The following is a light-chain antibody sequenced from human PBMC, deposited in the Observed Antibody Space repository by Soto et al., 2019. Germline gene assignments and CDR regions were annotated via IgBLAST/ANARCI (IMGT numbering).Light chain of an antibody. V-gene: IGKV1-33*01. CDR1: QDIRNY. J-gene: IGKJ4*01. Sequence: DIQMTQSPSSLSASVGDRVTITCQASQDIRNYLNWYQQKPGKAPNLLLYDASNLRAGVPSRFSGSGSGTEVTFPISSPQPKNIATYYCQHYDHHPPLSFGGGTKVEIK. CDR2: DAS. CDR3: QHYDHHPPLS.